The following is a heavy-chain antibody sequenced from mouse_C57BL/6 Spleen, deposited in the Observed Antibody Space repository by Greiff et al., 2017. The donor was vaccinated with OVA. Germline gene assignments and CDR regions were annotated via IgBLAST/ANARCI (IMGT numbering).Heavy chain of an antibody. D-gene: IGHD3-3*01. CDR3: ARRDRYYGIDY. J-gene: IGHJ4*01. CDR1: GYTFTSYW. Sequence: QVQLQQPGAELVMPGASVKLSCKASGYTFTSYWMHWVKQRPGQGLEWIGEIDPSDSYTNYNQKFKGKSTLTVDKSSSTAYMQLSILTSEDSAVYYCARRDRYYGIDYWGKGTSVTVSS. CDR2: IDPSDSYT. V-gene: IGHV1-69*01.